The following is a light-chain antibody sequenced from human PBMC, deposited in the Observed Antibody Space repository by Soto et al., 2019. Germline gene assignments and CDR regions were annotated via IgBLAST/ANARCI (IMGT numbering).Light chain of an antibody. Sequence: QSVLTRPPSVSGAPGQRVTISCTGSSSNIGAGYDVHWYQQLPGTAPKLLIYVNSNRPSGVPDLFSGSKSGTSPSLASTGLQADDQVDYHWLSYDSSLSARVFGCGTKLTVL. CDR3: LSYDSSLSARV. CDR1: SSNIGAGYD. CDR2: VNS. J-gene: IGLJ3*02. V-gene: IGLV1-40*01.